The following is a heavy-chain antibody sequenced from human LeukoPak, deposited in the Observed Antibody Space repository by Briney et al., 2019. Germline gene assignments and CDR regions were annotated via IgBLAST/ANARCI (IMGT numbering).Heavy chain of an antibody. CDR1: GGSISSYY. D-gene: IGHD5-12*01. V-gene: IGHV4-59*08. Sequence: PSETLSLTCTVSGGSISSYYWSWIRQPPGKGLEWIGYIYYSGSTNYNPSLKSRVTISVDTSKNQFSLKLSSVTAADTAVYYCARRQVAGSRSFDYWGQGTLVTVSS. CDR3: ARRQVAGSRSFDY. J-gene: IGHJ4*02. CDR2: IYYSGST.